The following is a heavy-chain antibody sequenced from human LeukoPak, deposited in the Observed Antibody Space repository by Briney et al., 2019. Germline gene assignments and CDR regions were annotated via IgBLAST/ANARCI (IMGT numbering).Heavy chain of an antibody. J-gene: IGHJ4*02. D-gene: IGHD3-3*02. CDR3: ARDVHYPFWSSMAGLPDY. V-gene: IGHV1-24*01. Sequence: ASVKVSCKVSGYTLTELSMHWVRQAPGKGLEWMGGFDPEDGETIYAQKLQGRVTMTTDTSTSTAYMELRSLRSDDTAVYYCARDVHYPFWSSMAGLPDYWGQGTLVTVSS. CDR1: GYTLTELS. CDR2: FDPEDGET.